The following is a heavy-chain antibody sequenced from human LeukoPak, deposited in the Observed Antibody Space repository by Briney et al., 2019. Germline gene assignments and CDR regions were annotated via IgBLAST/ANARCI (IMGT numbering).Heavy chain of an antibody. J-gene: IGHJ4*02. V-gene: IGHV3-21*01. D-gene: IGHD6-6*01. CDR3: ARDLGGYSSSSTGY. CDR1: GFTFSTYT. CDR2: ISSSSNYI. Sequence: AGGSLRLSCSASGFTFSTYTMNWVRQAQGQGLEWVSSISSSSNYIYYADSVKGRFTISRDNTKDSLYLQMNSLTAEDTAMYNCARDLGGYSSSSTGYWGQGTLVTVSS.